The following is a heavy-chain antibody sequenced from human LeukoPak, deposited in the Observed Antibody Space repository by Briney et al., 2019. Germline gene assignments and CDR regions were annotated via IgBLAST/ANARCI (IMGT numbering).Heavy chain of an antibody. J-gene: IGHJ3*02. D-gene: IGHD2-2*01. CDR2: IIPIFGTA. Sequence: SVKVSCKASGGTFSSYAISWVRQAPGQGLEWMGGIIPIFGTANYAQKFQGRVTITADESTSTAYMELSSVRSEDTAVYYCARVGDCSSTSCYPDDAFDIWGQGTMVTVSS. CDR1: GGTFSSYA. CDR3: ARVGDCSSTSCYPDDAFDI. V-gene: IGHV1-69*13.